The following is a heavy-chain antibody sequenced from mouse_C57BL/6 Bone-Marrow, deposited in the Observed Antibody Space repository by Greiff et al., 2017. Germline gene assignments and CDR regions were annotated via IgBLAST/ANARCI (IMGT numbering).Heavy chain of an antibody. CDR1: GYTFTSYW. V-gene: IGHV1-55*01. Sequence: QVQLQQSGAELVKPGASVKMSCKASGYTFTSYWITWVKQRPGQGLEWIGDIYPGSGSTNYNEKFKSKATLTGDTSSSTAYMQLNSLTSEDFAVYYCASTYYSNYWYFDVWGTGTTVTVSS. CDR2: IYPGSGST. CDR3: ASTYYSNYWYFDV. D-gene: IGHD2-5*01. J-gene: IGHJ1*03.